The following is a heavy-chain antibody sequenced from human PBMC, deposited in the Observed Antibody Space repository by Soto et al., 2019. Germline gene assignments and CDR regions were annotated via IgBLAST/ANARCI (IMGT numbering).Heavy chain of an antibody. V-gene: IGHV4-31*03. CDR3: AREYPYGSNVVDC. Sequence: QVQLQESGPGLVKPSQTLSLTCTVSGGSISSAAYYWSWIRQHPGKGLEWIGYISHSGSTYYTPSLKSRVIISADTSKNPFSVNLTSVPAAYTSVSYCAREYPYGSNVVDCWGQGALVTVSS. CDR1: GGSISSAAYY. J-gene: IGHJ4*02. D-gene: IGHD3-10*01. CDR2: ISHSGST.